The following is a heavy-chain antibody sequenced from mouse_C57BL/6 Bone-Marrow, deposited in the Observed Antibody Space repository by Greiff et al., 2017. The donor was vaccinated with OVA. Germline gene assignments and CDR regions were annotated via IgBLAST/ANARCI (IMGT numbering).Heavy chain of an antibody. CDR2: FYPGSGSI. Sequence: VMLVESGAELVKPGASVKLSCKASGYTFTEYTIHWVKQRSGQGLEWIGWFYPGSGSIKYNEKFKDKATLTADKSSSTVYMELSRLTSEDSAVYFCARHEETGTGGSPFDDWGQGTTLTVSS. V-gene: IGHV1-62-2*01. CDR3: ARHEETGTGGSPFDD. CDR1: GYTFTEYT. D-gene: IGHD4-1*01. J-gene: IGHJ2*01.